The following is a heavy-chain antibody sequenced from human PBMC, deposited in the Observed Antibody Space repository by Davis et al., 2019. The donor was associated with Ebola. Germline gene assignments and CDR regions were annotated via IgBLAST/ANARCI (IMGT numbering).Heavy chain of an antibody. D-gene: IGHD6-13*01. V-gene: IGHV3-30*18. CDR1: GFTFSSYG. Sequence: PGGSLRLSCAASGFTFSSYGMHWVRQAPGKGLEWVAVISYDGSNKYYADSVKGRFTISRDNSKNTLYLQMNSLRAEDTAVYYCAKVGGRAAATDYWGQGTLVTVSS. CDR2: ISYDGSNK. CDR3: AKVGGRAAATDY. J-gene: IGHJ4*02.